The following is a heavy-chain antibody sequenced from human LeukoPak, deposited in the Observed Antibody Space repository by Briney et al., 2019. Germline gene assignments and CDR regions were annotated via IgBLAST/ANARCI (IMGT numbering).Heavy chain of an antibody. D-gene: IGHD1-26*01. J-gene: IGHJ3*02. CDR3: ARISYRAFDI. Sequence: SETLSLTCTVSGGSMSSYFWSWIRQPPGKALEWIGYIYYSGSTNYNPSLKSRVTISVDTSKNQFSLNLRSVTAADTAVFYCARISYRAFDIWGQGTMVTVSS. CDR1: GGSMSSYF. V-gene: IGHV4-59*01. CDR2: IYYSGST.